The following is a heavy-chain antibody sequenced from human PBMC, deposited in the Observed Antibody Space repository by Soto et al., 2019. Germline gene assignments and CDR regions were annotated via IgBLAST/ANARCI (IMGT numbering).Heavy chain of an antibody. Sequence: SLRLSCAASGFTFSDYYIHWIRRAPGKGLEWISYMSGNGEIIQYAASARGRFTISRDNAENSVYLEMDSLRAEDTALYYCARDVDADFRTDFDYWGRGTLVTVSS. CDR1: GFTFSDYY. D-gene: IGHD4-17*01. CDR3: ARDVDADFRTDFDY. CDR2: MSGNGEII. J-gene: IGHJ4*02. V-gene: IGHV3-11*01.